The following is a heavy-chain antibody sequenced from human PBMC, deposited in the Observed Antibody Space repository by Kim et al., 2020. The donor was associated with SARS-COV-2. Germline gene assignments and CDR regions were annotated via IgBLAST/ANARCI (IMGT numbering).Heavy chain of an antibody. V-gene: IGHV4-59*08. D-gene: IGHD5-12*01. Sequence: SETLSLTCTVSGVSISSYYWSWLRQPPGKVLEWIGHIYYSGRTNYTPFLKSRVTISVDTSKNQTSLKLIAVTAADTAVYYFARHTVASGDDFDIWVQGT. CDR3: ARHTVASGDDFDI. CDR1: GVSISSYY. CDR2: IYYSGRT. J-gene: IGHJ3*02.